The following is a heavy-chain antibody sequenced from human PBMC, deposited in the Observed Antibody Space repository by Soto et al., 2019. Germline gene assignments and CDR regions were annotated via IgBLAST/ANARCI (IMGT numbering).Heavy chain of an antibody. CDR2: SYYSGST. Sequence: QVQLQESGPGLVKPSETLSLTCTVSGGSISSYYWSWIRQPPGKGLEWIGYSYYSGSTNYNPSLKSRVISPVDTPKNQYSLKLSSVTAADTSVYCCARWYRSCGYSTAWFDPWGQGTLVTVSS. D-gene: IGHD6-19*01. CDR3: ARWYRSCGYSTAWFDP. V-gene: IGHV4-59*08. J-gene: IGHJ5*02. CDR1: GGSISSYY.